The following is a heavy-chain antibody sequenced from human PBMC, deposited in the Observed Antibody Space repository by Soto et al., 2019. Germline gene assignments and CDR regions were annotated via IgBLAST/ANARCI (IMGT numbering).Heavy chain of an antibody. CDR3: ARVGPYYYYYYGMDV. V-gene: IGHV1-69*01. D-gene: IGHD3-16*01. J-gene: IGHJ6*02. CDR1: GGTFSSYA. Sequence: QVQLVQSGAEVKKPGSSVKVSCKASGGTFSSYAISWVRQAPGQGLEWMGGIIPIFGTANYAQKFQGRVTITADESTSTDDMALSSLRSEDTAVYYCARVGPYYYYYYGMDVWGQGTTVTVSS. CDR2: IIPIFGTA.